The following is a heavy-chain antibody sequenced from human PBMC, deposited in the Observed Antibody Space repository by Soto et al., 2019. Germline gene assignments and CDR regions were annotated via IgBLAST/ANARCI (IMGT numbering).Heavy chain of an antibody. CDR2: ISWNSGSI. V-gene: IGHV3-9*01. CDR3: AKDKGAGAPASLGTLFGGGDGSHAFDI. CDR1: GFTFDDYA. D-gene: IGHD2-21*01. J-gene: IGHJ3*02. Sequence: EVQLVESGGGLVQPGRSRRLSCAASGFTFDDYAMHWVRQAPGKGLEWVSGISWNSGSIGYADSVKGRFTISRDNAKNSLYLQMNSLTAEDTALYYCAKDKGAGAPASLGTLFGGGDGSHAFDIWGQGTMVTVSS.